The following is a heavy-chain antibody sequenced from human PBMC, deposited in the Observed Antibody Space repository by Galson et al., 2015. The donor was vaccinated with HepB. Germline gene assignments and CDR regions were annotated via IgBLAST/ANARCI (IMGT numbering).Heavy chain of an antibody. V-gene: IGHV3-30*04. CDR3: ARAPGSATPEPLDY. J-gene: IGHJ4*02. CDR1: GFTFSSYA. Sequence: SLRLSCAASGFTFSSYAMHWVRQAPGKGLEWVAVISYDGSNKYYADSVKGRFTISRDNSKNTLYLQMNSLRAEDTAVYYCARAPGSATPEPLDYWGQGSLVTVSS. D-gene: IGHD2-15*01. CDR2: ISYDGSNK.